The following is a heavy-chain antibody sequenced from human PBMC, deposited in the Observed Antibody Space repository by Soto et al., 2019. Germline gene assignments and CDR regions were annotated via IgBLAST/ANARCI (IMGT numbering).Heavy chain of an antibody. Sequence: EVQLVESGGGLVKPGGSLRLSCAASGFTFSSYSMNWVRQAPGKGLEWVSSISSSSSYIDYADSVKGRFTISRDNAKNSLYLQMNSLRAEDTAVYYCARDPTPNYDFWSGYYTPFDYWGQGTLVTVSS. CDR2: ISSSSSYI. CDR3: ARDPTPNYDFWSGYYTPFDY. CDR1: GFTFSSYS. D-gene: IGHD3-3*01. V-gene: IGHV3-21*01. J-gene: IGHJ4*02.